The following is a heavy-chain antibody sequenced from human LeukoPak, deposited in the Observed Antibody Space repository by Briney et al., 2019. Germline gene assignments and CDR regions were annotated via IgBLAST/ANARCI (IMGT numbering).Heavy chain of an antibody. CDR2: IYYSGST. CDR3: ARGSPIVVRGDAFDI. J-gene: IGHJ3*02. CDR1: GGSISSYY. V-gene: IGHV4-59*01. D-gene: IGHD3-22*01. Sequence: SETLSLTCTVSGGSISSYYWSWIRQPPGKGLEWIGYIYYSGSTNYNPSLKSRVTISVDTSKNQFSLKLSSVTAADTAVYYCARGSPIVVRGDAFDIWCQGRMVTVSS.